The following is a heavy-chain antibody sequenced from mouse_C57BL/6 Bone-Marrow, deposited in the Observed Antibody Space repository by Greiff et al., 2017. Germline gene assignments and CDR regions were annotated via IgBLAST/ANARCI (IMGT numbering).Heavy chain of an antibody. J-gene: IGHJ3*01. Sequence: EVQVVESGGGLVQPGGSLKLSCAASGFTFSDYYMYWVRQTPEKRLEWVAYISNGGGSTYYPDTVKGRFTISRDNAKNTLYLQMSRLKSEDTAMYYCARHEGSGAYWGQGTLVTVSA. V-gene: IGHV5-12*01. D-gene: IGHD1-1*01. CDR2: ISNGGGST. CDR1: GFTFSDYY. CDR3: ARHEGSGAY.